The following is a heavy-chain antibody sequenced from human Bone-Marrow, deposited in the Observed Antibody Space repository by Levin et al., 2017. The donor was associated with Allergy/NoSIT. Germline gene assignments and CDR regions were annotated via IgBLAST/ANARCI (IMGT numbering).Heavy chain of an antibody. D-gene: IGHD3-3*01. J-gene: IGHJ4*02. CDR2: IYPSDSDS. Sequence: PGGSLRLSCKVSGYTFYTFWIGWVRQKPGKGLEWMGIIYPSDSDSRYNPSFQGHVTFSVDTATSTAYLQWNSLTTSDSGMYFCARLRPDDYDYWSGYYGTSLFDYWGQGTQVSVSS. V-gene: IGHV5-51*01. CDR1: GYTFYTFW. CDR3: ARLRPDDYDYWSGYYGTSLFDY.